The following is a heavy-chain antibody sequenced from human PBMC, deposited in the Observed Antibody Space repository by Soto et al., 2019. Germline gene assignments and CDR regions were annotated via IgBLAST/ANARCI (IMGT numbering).Heavy chain of an antibody. CDR2: IKTQNDGGTT. J-gene: IGHJ4*02. D-gene: IGHD3-10*01. CDR1: GFTFTNAW. Sequence: PGGSLRLSCAASGFTFTNAWFNWVRQAPGKGLEWVGRIKTQNDGGTTDYAAPVKDRFTISRDDSKNTLYLQMNSLRAEDTAVYYCAKLGGWGGYHASDGYYFDYWGQGTLVTVSS. CDR3: AKLGGWGGYHASDGYYFDY. V-gene: IGHV3-15*07.